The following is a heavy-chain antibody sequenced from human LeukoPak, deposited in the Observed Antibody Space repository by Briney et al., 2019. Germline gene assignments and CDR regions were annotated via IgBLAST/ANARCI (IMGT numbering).Heavy chain of an antibody. Sequence: GGSLRLSCAASGFTFSSYGMHWARQAPGKGLEWVAVISYDGSNKYYAGSVKGRFTISRDNSMNTLYLQMNSLRAEDTAVYYCAKDLEGSPPLPFDPWGQGALVTVSS. CDR1: GFTFSSYG. D-gene: IGHD2-15*01. CDR2: ISYDGSNK. J-gene: IGHJ5*02. CDR3: AKDLEGSPPLPFDP. V-gene: IGHV3-30*18.